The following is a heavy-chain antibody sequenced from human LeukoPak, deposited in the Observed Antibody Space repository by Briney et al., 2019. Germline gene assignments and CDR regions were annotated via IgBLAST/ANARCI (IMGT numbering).Heavy chain of an antibody. J-gene: IGHJ4*02. CDR1: GGSFSGYY. D-gene: IGHD2-2*01. CDR2: TNHSGST. CDR3: ARGRTLLDY. V-gene: IGHV4-34*01. Sequence: SETLSLTCAVYGGSFSGYYWSWIRQPPGKGLEWIGETNHSGSTNYNPSLKSRVTISVDTSKNQFSLKLSSVTAADTAVYYCARGRTLLDYWGQGTLVTVSS.